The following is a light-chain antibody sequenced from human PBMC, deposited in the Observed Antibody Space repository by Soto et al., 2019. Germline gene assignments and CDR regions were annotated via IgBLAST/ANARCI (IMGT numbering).Light chain of an antibody. J-gene: IGKJ5*01. CDR1: QSIGSN. V-gene: IGKV3-15*01. CDR3: QQYNNWPLIT. Sequence: LMTQSPATLSVSPGERATLSCLASQSIGSNLAWYQQKPGQAPRLLIYGASTRATGIPARFRGSGSGTEFTLTISSLQSEDFAVYSCQQYNNWPLITFGQGTRLEIE. CDR2: GAS.